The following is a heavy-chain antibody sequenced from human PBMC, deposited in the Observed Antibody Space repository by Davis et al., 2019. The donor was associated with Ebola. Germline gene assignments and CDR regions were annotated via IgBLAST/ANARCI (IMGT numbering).Heavy chain of an antibody. Sequence: ASVKVSCKASGYTFTSYDINWVRQATGQGLEWMGWMNPNSGNTGYAQKFQGRVTMTRSTSISTAYMELSSLISEDTAVYYCARDRSGGSGRGSDYWGQGTLVTVSS. CDR2: MNPNSGNT. V-gene: IGHV1-8*01. CDR3: ARDRSGGSGRGSDY. J-gene: IGHJ4*02. CDR1: GYTFTSYD. D-gene: IGHD3-10*01.